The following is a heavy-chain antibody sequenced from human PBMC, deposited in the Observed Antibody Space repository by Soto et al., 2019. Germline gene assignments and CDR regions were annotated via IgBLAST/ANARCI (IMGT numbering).Heavy chain of an antibody. V-gene: IGHV2-70*01. CDR3: ARIRRIAAAGYYYYYGMDV. J-gene: IGHJ6*02. Sequence: ESGPTLVNPTQTLMLTCTFSGFSLTTSGMCVSWIRQPPGKALEWLALIDWDDDKYYSTSLKTRLTISKDTSKNQVVLTMTNMDLVDTATYYCARIRRIAAAGYYYYYGMDVWGQGTTVTVSS. D-gene: IGHD6-13*01. CDR1: GFSLTTSGMC. CDR2: IDWDDDK.